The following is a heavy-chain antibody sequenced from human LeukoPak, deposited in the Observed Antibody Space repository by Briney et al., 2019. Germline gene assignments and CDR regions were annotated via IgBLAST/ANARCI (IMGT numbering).Heavy chain of an antibody. D-gene: IGHD5-24*01. CDR2: IYYSGST. Sequence: SETLSLTCTVSGGSISSSSYYWGWIRQPPGKGLEWIGSIYYSGSTYYNPSLKSRVTISVDTSKSQFSLKLSSVTAADTAVYYCARQVGWLQYTVWFDYWGQGTLVTVSS. CDR3: ARQVGWLQYTVWFDY. CDR1: GGSISSSSYY. V-gene: IGHV4-39*01. J-gene: IGHJ4*02.